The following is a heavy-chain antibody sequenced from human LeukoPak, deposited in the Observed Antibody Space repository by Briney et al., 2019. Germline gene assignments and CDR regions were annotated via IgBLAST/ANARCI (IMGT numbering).Heavy chain of an antibody. CDR2: ISYDGSNK. V-gene: IGHV3-30*03. D-gene: IGHD2-8*01. CDR1: GFTFSSYG. Sequence: PGGSLRLSCAASGFTFSSYGMHWVRQAPGKGLEWVAVISYDGSNKYYADSVKGRFTISRDNSKNTLYLQMNSLRAEDTAVYYCARDAGGTWHRSDGYSTGGDYYYGVDVWGQGTTVTVSS. CDR3: ARDAGGTWHRSDGYSTGGDYYYGVDV. J-gene: IGHJ6*02.